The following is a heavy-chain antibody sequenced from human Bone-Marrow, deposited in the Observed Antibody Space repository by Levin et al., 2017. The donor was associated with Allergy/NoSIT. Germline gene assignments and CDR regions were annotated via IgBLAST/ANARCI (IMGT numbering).Heavy chain of an antibody. CDR1: GGSIYSGGYY. D-gene: IGHD6-13*01. Sequence: SETLSLTCTVSGGSIYSGGYYWSWIRQHPGKGLEWIGYIYYSGSTYYNPSLKSRVTISVDTSKNQFSLKLSSVTAADTAVYYCARDRSESAAAKNYGMDVWGQGTTVTVSS. J-gene: IGHJ6*02. CDR3: ARDRSESAAAKNYGMDV. CDR2: IYYSGST. V-gene: IGHV4-31*03.